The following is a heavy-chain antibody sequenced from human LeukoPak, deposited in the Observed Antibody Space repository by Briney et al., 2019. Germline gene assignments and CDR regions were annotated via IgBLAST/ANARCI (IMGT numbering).Heavy chain of an antibody. CDR3: ASHPEGYYKSGFQH. J-gene: IGHJ1*01. Sequence: SQTLSLTCTVSGGSISSGSYYWSWIRQPPGKGLEWIGRIYTSGSTNYNPSLKSRVTISVDTSKNQFSLKLSSVTAADTAVYYCASHPEGYYKSGFQHWGQGTLVTVSS. CDR2: IYTSGST. V-gene: IGHV4-61*02. CDR1: GGSISSGSYY. D-gene: IGHD3-22*01.